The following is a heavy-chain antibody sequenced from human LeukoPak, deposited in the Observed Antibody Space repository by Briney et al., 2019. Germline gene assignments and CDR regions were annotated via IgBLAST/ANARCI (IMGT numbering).Heavy chain of an antibody. J-gene: IGHJ3*02. CDR2: IYSGGST. Sequence: QPGGSLRLSCAASGFTVSSNYMSWVRQAPGKGLEWVSVIYSGGSTYYADSVKGRFTISRDNSKNTLYLQMNSLRAEDTAVYYCARDKGVWFGDSAFDIWGQGTMVTVSS. V-gene: IGHV3-53*01. CDR1: GFTVSSNY. D-gene: IGHD3-10*01. CDR3: ARDKGVWFGDSAFDI.